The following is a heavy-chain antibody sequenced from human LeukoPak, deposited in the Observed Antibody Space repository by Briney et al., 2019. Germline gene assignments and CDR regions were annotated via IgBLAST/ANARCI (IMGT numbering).Heavy chain of an antibody. V-gene: IGHV1-24*01. D-gene: IGHD3-22*01. CDR2: FDPEDGET. CDR1: GYTLTELS. CDR3: ATDLRITMIKNDAFDI. J-gene: IGHJ3*02. Sequence: ASVKVSCKVSGYTLTELSIHWVRQAPAKGFEWMGCFDPEDGETIYAQKFQGRVTMTEDTSTDTAYMELSSLRSEDTAVYYCATDLRITMIKNDAFDIWGQGTMFTVSS.